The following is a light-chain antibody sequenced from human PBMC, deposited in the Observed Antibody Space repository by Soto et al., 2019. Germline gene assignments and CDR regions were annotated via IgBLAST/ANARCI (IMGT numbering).Light chain of an antibody. Sequence: EIVLTQSPGTLSLSPGETATLSCRASQSVSSNNLAWYHQKPGQTARLLIYCASSRATGIPDRFSGSGSGTDFTLTISRLEPEDFAGYYCQQYDNSITFGQGTRLE. J-gene: IGKJ5*01. CDR1: QSVSSNN. V-gene: IGKV3-20*01. CDR3: QQYDNSIT. CDR2: CAS.